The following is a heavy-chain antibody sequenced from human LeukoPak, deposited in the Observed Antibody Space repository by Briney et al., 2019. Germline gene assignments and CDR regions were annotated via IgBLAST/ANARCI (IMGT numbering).Heavy chain of an antibody. CDR2: ISSSSSYI. V-gene: IGHV3-21*01. CDR3: ARDRPPMDV. J-gene: IGHJ6*02. Sequence: PGESLRLSCAAPGFTSSSYSMNWVRQAPGKGLEWVSSISSSSSYIYYADSVKGRFTISRDNAKNSLYLQMNSLRDEDTAVYYCARDRPPMDVWGQGTTVTISS. CDR1: GFTSSSYS.